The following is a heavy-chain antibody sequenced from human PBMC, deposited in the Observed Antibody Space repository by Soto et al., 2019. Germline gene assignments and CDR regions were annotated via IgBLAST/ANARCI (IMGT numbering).Heavy chain of an antibody. Sequence: ASVKVSCKASGYTFTSYGISWVRQAPGQGLEWMGGIIAYNGTANYAQKFQGRVTMTADTSASTVYLELSSLRSEDTAVYYCASTKYDSSAYYYWYLGLWGRGTLVTVSS. CDR3: ASTKYDSSAYYYWYLGL. CDR2: IIAYNGTA. V-gene: IGHV1-18*04. D-gene: IGHD3-22*01. J-gene: IGHJ2*01. CDR1: GYTFTSYG.